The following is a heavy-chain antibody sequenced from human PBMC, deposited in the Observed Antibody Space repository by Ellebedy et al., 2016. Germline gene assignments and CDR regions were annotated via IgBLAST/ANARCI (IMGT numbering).Heavy chain of an antibody. D-gene: IGHD3-10*01. CDR2: ISFDGTTK. V-gene: IGHV3-74*03. J-gene: IGHJ3*02. Sequence: GESLKISCVASGFTFSSYWMHWVRQAPGKGLVWVSRISFDGTTKTYADSVKGRLTISRDNAKSTVFLQMNSLRAEDTVVFYCARGGSKTADAFRIWGQGTVVTVSA. CDR1: GFTFSSYW. CDR3: ARGGSKTADAFRI.